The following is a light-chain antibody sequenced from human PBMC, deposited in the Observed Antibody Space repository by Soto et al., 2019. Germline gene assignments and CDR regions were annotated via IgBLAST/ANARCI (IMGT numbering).Light chain of an antibody. J-gene: IGKJ1*01. V-gene: IGKV3-15*01. CDR1: QSVSSS. CDR2: GAS. CDR3: HQYNNWPPT. Sequence: EIVRTQSQATLSVSPGERATLSCSASQSVSSSLAWYQQKPGQPPRLLISGASTRATGIPARFSGSGSGTEFTLTISSLQAEDFAVYYCHQYNNWPPTFGHGTKVEI.